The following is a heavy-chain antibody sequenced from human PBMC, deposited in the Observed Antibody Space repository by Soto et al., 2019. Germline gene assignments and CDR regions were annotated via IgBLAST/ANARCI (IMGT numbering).Heavy chain of an antibody. CDR3: ARFLSGVRCLEWSCLDGMDV. CDR1: GGTFSSYA. J-gene: IGHJ6*04. Sequence: SVKVSCKASGGTFSSYALSWVRQAPGQGLEWMGGIIPIFGTANYAQKFQGRVTITADESTSTAYMELSSLRSEDTAVYYCARFLSGVRCLEWSCLDGMDVWGKGTAVTVSS. D-gene: IGHD3-3*01. V-gene: IGHV1-69*13. CDR2: IIPIFGTA.